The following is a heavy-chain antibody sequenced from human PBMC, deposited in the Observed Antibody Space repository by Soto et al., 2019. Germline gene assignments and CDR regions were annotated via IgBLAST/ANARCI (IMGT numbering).Heavy chain of an antibody. CDR3: ARGPGYYFDY. V-gene: IGHV3-64*01. J-gene: IGHJ4*02. CDR2: ISSNGGST. Sequence: GGSLRLSCAASGFTFSSYSMSWVRQAPGKGLEYVSAISSNGGSTYYANSVKGRFTISRDNSKNTLYLQMGSLRAEDMAVYYCARGPGYYFDYWGQGTLVTVSS. CDR1: GFTFSSYS.